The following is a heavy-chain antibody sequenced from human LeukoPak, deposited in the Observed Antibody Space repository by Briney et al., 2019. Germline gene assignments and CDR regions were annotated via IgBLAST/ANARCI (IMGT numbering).Heavy chain of an antibody. CDR2: AFYSGST. CDR1: GGSISSYY. CDR3: AKSPGTTGTT. D-gene: IGHD1-1*01. J-gene: IGHJ4*02. V-gene: IGHV4-59*08. Sequence: SETLSVTCTVSGGSISSYYWTWIRQPPGKGLEWIGYAFYSGSTKYNPSLTSRVIMSVDTSKNQFSLKLRSVTAADTAVYYCAKSPGTTGTTWGQGALVTVSS.